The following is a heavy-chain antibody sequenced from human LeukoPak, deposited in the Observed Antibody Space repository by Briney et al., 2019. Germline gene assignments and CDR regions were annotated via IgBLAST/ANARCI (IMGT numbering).Heavy chain of an antibody. V-gene: IGHV3-48*04. Sequence: PGGSLRLSCAASGFTFSSYSMNWVRQAPGKGLEWVSYISSGGTTIYYADPVKGRFTISRDNAKNSLYLQMNSLRAEDTAVYYCARDGGYSYGSFDYWGQGTLVTVSS. CDR3: ARDGGYSYGSFDY. J-gene: IGHJ4*02. CDR2: ISSGGTTI. D-gene: IGHD5-18*01. CDR1: GFTFSSYS.